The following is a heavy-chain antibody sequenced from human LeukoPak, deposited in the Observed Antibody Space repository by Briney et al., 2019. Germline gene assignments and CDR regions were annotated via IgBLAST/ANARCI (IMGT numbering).Heavy chain of an antibody. CDR2: ISGSGGST. J-gene: IGHJ4*02. CDR3: ARGLDTIFGVPANGY. CDR1: GFTFSSYA. V-gene: IGHV3-23*01. D-gene: IGHD3-3*01. Sequence: GGSLRLSCAASGFTFSSYAMSWVRQAPGKGLEWVSAISGSGGSTYYADSVKGRFTISRDNAKNSLYLQMNSLRAEDTAVYYCARGLDTIFGVPANGYWGQGTLVTVSS.